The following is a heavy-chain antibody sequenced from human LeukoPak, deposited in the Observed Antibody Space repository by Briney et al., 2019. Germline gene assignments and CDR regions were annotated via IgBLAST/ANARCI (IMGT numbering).Heavy chain of an antibody. J-gene: IGHJ4*02. CDR3: AREGGPYRPLDY. CDR1: GGSISSYY. CDR2: VHLSGRT. V-gene: IGHV4-59*12. Sequence: SETLSLTCTVSGGSISSYYWSWVRQPPGEGLEWIGEVHLSGRTNYNPSLESRVTMSVDMSENHISLKLTSVTAADTAVYYCAREGGPYRPLDYSGQGTLVTVSS.